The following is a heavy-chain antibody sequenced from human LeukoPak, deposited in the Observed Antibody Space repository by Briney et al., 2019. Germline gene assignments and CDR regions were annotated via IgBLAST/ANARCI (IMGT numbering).Heavy chain of an antibody. CDR2: ISSSGSVT. Sequence: GGSLRLSCAASGFDFSDYYMTWIRQAPGKGLEWVSDISSSGSVTYYADSVRGRFTTSRDNANNFLYLQMHSLRAEDTAIYYCSLLAVASPQDYWGQGTWVTVSS. D-gene: IGHD6-19*01. V-gene: IGHV3-11*04. CDR1: GFDFSDYY. CDR3: SLLAVASPQDY. J-gene: IGHJ4*02.